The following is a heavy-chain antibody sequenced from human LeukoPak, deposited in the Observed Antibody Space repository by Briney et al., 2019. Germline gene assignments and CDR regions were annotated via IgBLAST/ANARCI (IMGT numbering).Heavy chain of an antibody. V-gene: IGHV3-23*01. Sequence: GGSLRLSCAVSGLTFSDYSMAWVRQAPGKGLFWVSGISAGGGSTYYADSVKGRFTISRDNSRNTLCLQMNSLSAEDTAVYYCAKDAAGPEYWGQGTLVTVSS. CDR2: ISAGGGST. J-gene: IGHJ4*02. CDR3: AKDAAGPEY. D-gene: IGHD6-13*01. CDR1: GLTFSDYS.